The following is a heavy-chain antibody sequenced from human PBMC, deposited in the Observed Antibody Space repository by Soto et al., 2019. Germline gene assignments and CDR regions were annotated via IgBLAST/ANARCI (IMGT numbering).Heavy chain of an antibody. Sequence: SETLSLTCAVYGGSFSGYYWSWIRQPPGKGLEWIGEINHSGSTNYNPSLKSRVIISVDTSKNQFSLKLSSVTAADTAVYYCARDGSGSSHNDYWGQGTLVTVSS. V-gene: IGHV4-34*01. CDR2: INHSGST. J-gene: IGHJ4*02. CDR1: GGSFSGYY. CDR3: ARDGSGSSHNDY. D-gene: IGHD3-10*01.